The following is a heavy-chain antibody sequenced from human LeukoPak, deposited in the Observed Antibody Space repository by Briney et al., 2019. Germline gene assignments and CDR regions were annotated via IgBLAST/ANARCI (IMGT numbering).Heavy chain of an antibody. CDR3: ARLVNYGMDV. V-gene: IGHV5-51*01. CDR1: GYSFTNYW. J-gene: IGHJ6*02. D-gene: IGHD2-21*01. Sequence: PGESLKISCKGSGYSFTNYWIGWVRQMPGKGLEWMGIIYPGDSDTKYSPSFQGQITISADKSINTAYLQWSSLKASDTAMFYCARLVNYGMDVWGQGTTVTVSS. CDR2: IYPGDSDT.